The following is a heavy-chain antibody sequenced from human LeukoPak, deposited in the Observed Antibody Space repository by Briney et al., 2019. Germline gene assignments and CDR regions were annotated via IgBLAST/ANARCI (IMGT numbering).Heavy chain of an antibody. CDR3: ARTSIGSGRWLRYYYYMDV. J-gene: IGHJ6*03. CDR1: GASISSDHW. D-gene: IGHD3-10*01. V-gene: IGHV4-4*02. Sequence: ASGTLSLTCAVSGASISSDHWWSWVRQPPGKGLEWIGEIYHSGSTNYNPSLESRVTISVDKSNNQFSLKVNSVTAADTAVYYCARTSIGSGRWLRYYYYMDVWGKGTTVTVSS. CDR2: IYHSGST.